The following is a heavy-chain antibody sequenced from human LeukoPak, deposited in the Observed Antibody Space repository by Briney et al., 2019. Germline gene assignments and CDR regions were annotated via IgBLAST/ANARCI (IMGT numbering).Heavy chain of an antibody. CDR1: GYTFSNFG. J-gene: IGHJ4*02. Sequence: ASVKVSCKASGYTFSNFGISWVRQAPGQGLEWMGWISGNNDNPNYGQKFQGRFTVTTDSSTSTAYMGLRNLRSDDTAVYYCARDGTSTDDCWGQGTLVTVSS. CDR3: ARDGTSTDDC. CDR2: ISGNNDNP. D-gene: IGHD2-2*01. V-gene: IGHV1-18*01.